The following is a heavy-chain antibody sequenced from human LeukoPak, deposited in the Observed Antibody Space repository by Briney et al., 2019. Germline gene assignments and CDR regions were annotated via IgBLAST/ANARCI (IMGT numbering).Heavy chain of an antibody. Sequence: ASVKVSCKASGYTFTSYDINWVRQATGQGLEWMGWMNPNSGNTGYAQKFQGRVTITRNTSISTAYMELSSLRSEDTAVYCCARVLILSSGYYSDYWGQGTLVAVSS. V-gene: IGHV1-8*01. D-gene: IGHD3-22*01. J-gene: IGHJ4*02. CDR3: ARVLILSSGYYSDY. CDR2: MNPNSGNT. CDR1: GYTFTSYD.